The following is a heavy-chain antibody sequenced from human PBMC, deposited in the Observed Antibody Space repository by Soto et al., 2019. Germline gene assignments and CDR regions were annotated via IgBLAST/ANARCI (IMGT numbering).Heavy chain of an antibody. J-gene: IGHJ4*02. CDR1: GGSISSGGYY. CDR2: IYYSGST. Sequence: SETLSLTCTVSGGSISSGGYYWSWIRQHPGKGLEWIGYIYYSGSTYYNPSLKSRVTISVDTSKNQFSLKLSSVTAADTAVYYCARGTACSGGSCYFDYWGQGTLVTVSS. CDR3: ARGTACSGGSCYFDY. D-gene: IGHD2-15*01. V-gene: IGHV4-31*03.